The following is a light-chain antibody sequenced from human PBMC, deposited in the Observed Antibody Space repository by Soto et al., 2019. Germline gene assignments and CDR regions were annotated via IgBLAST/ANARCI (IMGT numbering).Light chain of an antibody. CDR3: QQRINWPRT. CDR1: QSVSDY. V-gene: IGKV3-11*01. J-gene: IGKJ1*01. Sequence: ETVLTQSPDTLSLSPGERATLSCKASQSVSDYLAWYQQKPGQAPRLLIYAASNRATGSPARFSGSGSGTDFTLTISSLESEDFAVYYCQQRINWPRTFGQGTKVDIK. CDR2: AAS.